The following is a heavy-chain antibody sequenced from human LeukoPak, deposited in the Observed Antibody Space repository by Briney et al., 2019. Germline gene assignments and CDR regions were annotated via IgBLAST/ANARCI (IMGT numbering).Heavy chain of an antibody. CDR1: GGSISSSNW. CDR3: ARLLEYYYGSGSYYGGDPFDY. CDR2: IYHSGST. D-gene: IGHD3-10*01. J-gene: IGHJ4*02. V-gene: IGHV4-4*02. Sequence: PSGTLSLTCAVSGGSISSSNWWSWVRQPPGKGLEWIGEIYHSGSTNYNASLKSRVTISVDKSKNQFSLKLTSVTAADTAVYYCARLLEYYYGSGSYYGGDPFDYWGQGTLVTVSS.